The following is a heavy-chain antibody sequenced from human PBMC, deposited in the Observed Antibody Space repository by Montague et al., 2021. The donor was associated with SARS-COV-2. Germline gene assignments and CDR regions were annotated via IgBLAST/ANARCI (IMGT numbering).Heavy chain of an antibody. CDR3: TQERGPGRTTWHYFDY. Sequence: CAISGDSVSSNIAAWNWLRQSPSRGLEWLGRTYYRYKWYNDYAVSVRSRITISPDTSKNQFSLQLNSVTPEDTAVYYCTQERGPGRTTWHYFDYWGQGTLVTVSS. D-gene: IGHD1-14*01. CDR2: TYYRYKWYN. J-gene: IGHJ4*02. CDR1: GDSVSSNIAA. V-gene: IGHV6-1*01.